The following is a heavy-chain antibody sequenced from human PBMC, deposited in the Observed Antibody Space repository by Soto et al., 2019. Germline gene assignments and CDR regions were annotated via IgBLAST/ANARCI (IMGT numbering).Heavy chain of an antibody. V-gene: IGHV3-30*03. D-gene: IGHD3-9*01. CDR1: GFTFNNYG. CDR3: AGSTGRYFDWLLPTDY. J-gene: IGHJ4*02. Sequence: PGGSLRLSCAASGFTFNNYGMHWVRQAPGKGLEWLAVISYNGNSKYYADSVKGRFTISRDNSKNTLYLQMNSLRAEDTAVYYCAGSTGRYFDWLLPTDYWGQGTLVTVSS. CDR2: ISYNGNSK.